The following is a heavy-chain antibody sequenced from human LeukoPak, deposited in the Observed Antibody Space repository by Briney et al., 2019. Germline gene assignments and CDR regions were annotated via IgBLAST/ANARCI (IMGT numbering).Heavy chain of an antibody. CDR3: ARTPAGISERYYCDY. CDR1: EYTFTIYR. D-gene: IGHD6-13*01. CDR2: IYPGDSDT. Sequence: GESLKISCKGSEYTFTIYRIGFLPQMPGKGLEWMGIIYPGDSDTRYSPSFQGQVTISADNSISTAYLQWRSLKASDTAMYSCARTPAGISERYYCDYWGQGTPVPVSS. J-gene: IGHJ4*02. V-gene: IGHV5-51*01.